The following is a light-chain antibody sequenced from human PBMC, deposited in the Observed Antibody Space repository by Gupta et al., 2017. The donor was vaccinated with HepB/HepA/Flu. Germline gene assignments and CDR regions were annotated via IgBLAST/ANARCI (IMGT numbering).Light chain of an antibody. J-gene: IGLJ3*02. Sequence: QSVLTQPPSASGTPGQRVTISCSGSSSNIGSNFVNWYQQLPGTAPKLLIYNDNQRPSGVPDRFSGSKSGTSASLAISELQAEDEADYYCSAWDDSLNGRVFGGGIKLTVL. CDR1: SSNIGSNF. CDR3: SAWDDSLNGRV. CDR2: NDN. V-gene: IGLV1-44*01.